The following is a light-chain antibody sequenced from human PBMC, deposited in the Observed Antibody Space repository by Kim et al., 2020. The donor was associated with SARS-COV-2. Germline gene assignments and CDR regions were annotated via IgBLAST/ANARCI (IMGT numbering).Light chain of an antibody. CDR3: QAWDSSPWV. J-gene: IGLJ3*02. V-gene: IGLV3-1*01. Sequence: VSPVTPASITCSGDKLGVKYACWYQQKPGQSPLLVLYQASQRPSGIPERFSCPTSGNTASLTLRGSPAMVQADYYCQAWDSSPWVFVGGTPLTVL. CDR2: QAS. CDR1: KLGVKY.